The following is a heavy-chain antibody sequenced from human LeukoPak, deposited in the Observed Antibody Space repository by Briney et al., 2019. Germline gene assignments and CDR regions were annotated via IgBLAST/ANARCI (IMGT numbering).Heavy chain of an antibody. D-gene: IGHD3-22*01. Sequence: ASVRVSCKASGGTFSSYAISWVRQAPGQGLEWMGRIIPILGIANYAQKFQGRVTITADKSTSTAYMELSSLRSEDTAVYYCARDLGTYDSSGYIPFPYFDYWGQGTLVTVSS. J-gene: IGHJ4*02. CDR3: ARDLGTYDSSGYIPFPYFDY. CDR2: IIPILGIA. CDR1: GGTFSSYA. V-gene: IGHV1-69*04.